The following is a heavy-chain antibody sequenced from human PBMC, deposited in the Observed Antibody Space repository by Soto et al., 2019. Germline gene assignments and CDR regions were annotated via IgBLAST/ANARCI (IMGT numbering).Heavy chain of an antibody. Sequence: ASVKVSCKASGGTFSSYTISWVRQAPGQGLEWMGRIIPILGIANYAQKFQGRVTITAVKSTSTAYMELSSLRSEDTAVYYCASYGSGPNRPYYWGQGTLVTVSS. CDR2: IIPILGIA. D-gene: IGHD3-10*01. V-gene: IGHV1-69*02. J-gene: IGHJ4*02. CDR3: ASYGSGPNRPYY. CDR1: GGTFSSYT.